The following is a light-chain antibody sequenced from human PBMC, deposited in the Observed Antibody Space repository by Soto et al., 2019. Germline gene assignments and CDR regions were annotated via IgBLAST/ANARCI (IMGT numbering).Light chain of an antibody. CDR2: TAS. J-gene: IGKJ4*01. V-gene: IGKV1-33*01. CDR1: QSVTWY. CDR3: QQYDNLPLT. Sequence: DVQMTQSPSSLSASVGDSVTITCRASQSVTWYLNWYQQKPGKAPKLLIYTASTLETGVPSRFSGSGSGTDFTFTISSLQPEDIATYYCQQYDNLPLTFGGGTKVDIK.